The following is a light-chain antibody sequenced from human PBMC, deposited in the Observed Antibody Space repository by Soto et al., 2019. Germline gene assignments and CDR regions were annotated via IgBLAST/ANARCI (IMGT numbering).Light chain of an antibody. J-gene: IGKJ1*01. CDR1: QSVSSN. V-gene: IGKV3-15*01. CDR2: GAS. CDR3: QQYNSWRT. Sequence: EIAMTQSPATLSVSPGERATLSCRASQSVSSNLAWYQQKPGQAPRLLIYGASTRATGIPARFSGSGSGTEFTLTISSLQSEDFAVYYCQQYNSWRTFGQGTKVDTK.